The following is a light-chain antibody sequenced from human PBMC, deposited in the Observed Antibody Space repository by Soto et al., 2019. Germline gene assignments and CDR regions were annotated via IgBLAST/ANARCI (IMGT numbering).Light chain of an antibody. CDR3: QEHASI. Sequence: VLTQSPGTLSLSPGERATLSCRANQNLGDGRLAWYQQKPGQPPTLLIYDASTRATGLPDRFSGSGSGTDFTLTIRRLEPEDFAVYYCQEHASIFGQGTRLEIK. J-gene: IGKJ5*01. V-gene: IGKV3-20*01. CDR2: DAS. CDR1: QNLGDGR.